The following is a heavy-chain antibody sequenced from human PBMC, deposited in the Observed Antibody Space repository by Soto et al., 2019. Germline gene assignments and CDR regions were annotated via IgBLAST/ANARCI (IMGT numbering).Heavy chain of an antibody. D-gene: IGHD2-15*01. Sequence: GESLKISCKGSGYSFTSYWIGWVRQMPGKGLEWMGTMYPGNSDTRYSPSFQGQVTISADKSITTAYLQWSSLKTSDTAMYYCAXLLXYCSGVTCNSPPRCAFEIXGQGSMVTVSS. CDR3: AXLLXYCSGVTCNSPPRCAFEI. V-gene: IGHV5-51*01. CDR1: GYSFTSYW. J-gene: IGHJ3*02. CDR2: MYPGNSDT.